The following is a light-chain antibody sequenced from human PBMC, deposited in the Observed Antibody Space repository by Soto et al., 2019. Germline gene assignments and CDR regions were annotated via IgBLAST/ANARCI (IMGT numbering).Light chain of an antibody. Sequence: EIVLTQSPGALSLSPGERATLSCRASQSVSSSYLAWYQQKPGQAPRLLIYDASIRAAGVPARFSGSGSGTDFSLTISSLEPEDFAVYYCQQYGNSPQTFGQGTKVDIK. J-gene: IGKJ1*01. CDR1: QSVSSSY. CDR3: QQYGNSPQT. CDR2: DAS. V-gene: IGKV3-20*01.